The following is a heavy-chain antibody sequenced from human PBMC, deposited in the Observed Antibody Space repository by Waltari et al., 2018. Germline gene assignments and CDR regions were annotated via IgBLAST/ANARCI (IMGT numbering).Heavy chain of an antibody. V-gene: IGHV4-59*11. J-gene: IGHJ6*02. CDR2: IYYSGST. Sequence: QVQLQESGPGLVKPSETLSLTCTVSGGSISSHYWRWIRQPPGKGLEWIGYIYYSGSTNYNPSLKRRVTISVDTSKNQFSLKLSSVTAADTAVYYCASGFSVGATRGDYYYGMDVWGQGTTVTVSS. CDR3: ASGFSVGATRGDYYYGMDV. CDR1: GGSISSHY. D-gene: IGHD1-26*01.